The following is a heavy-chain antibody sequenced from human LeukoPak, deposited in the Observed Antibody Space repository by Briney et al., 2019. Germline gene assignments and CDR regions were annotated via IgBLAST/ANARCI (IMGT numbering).Heavy chain of an antibody. D-gene: IGHD6-19*01. CDR3: ARHVAVAAGIDY. V-gene: IGHV5-51*01. Sequence: GEALKISCKGSGYSFTSYWIGWGRPMPGKGVEWRGIIYSGESDTRYSPSFQGQVTISAAKSISTAYLQWSSLKASDTAMYYCARHVAVAAGIDYWGQGTLVTVSS. J-gene: IGHJ4*02. CDR1: GYSFTSYW. CDR2: IYSGESDT.